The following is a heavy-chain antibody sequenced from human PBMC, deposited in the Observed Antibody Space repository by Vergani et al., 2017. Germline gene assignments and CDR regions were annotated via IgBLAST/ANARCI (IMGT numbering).Heavy chain of an antibody. CDR3: ARGASFWSGTIPVPFDY. D-gene: IGHD3-3*01. Sequence: QVPLQESGPGLVKPSETLSITCTVSGGSISSYYWSWIRQPPGKGLDWIGYIYYSGSTNYNPSLKSRVTISVDTSKNQFSLKLSSVTAADTAVYYCARGASFWSGTIPVPFDYGGQGTLVTVSS. CDR1: GGSISSYY. V-gene: IGHV4-59*01. CDR2: IYYSGST. J-gene: IGHJ4*02.